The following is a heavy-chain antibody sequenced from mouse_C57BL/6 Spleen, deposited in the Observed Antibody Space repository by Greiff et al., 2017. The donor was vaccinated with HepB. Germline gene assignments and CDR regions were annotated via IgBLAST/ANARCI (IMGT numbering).Heavy chain of an antibody. J-gene: IGHJ4*01. CDR3: ARKLRYYYAMDY. CDR1: GYTFTSYW. V-gene: IGHV1-69*01. CDR2: IDPSDSYT. Sequence: QVHVKQPGAELVMPGASVKLSCKASGYTFTSYWMHWVKQRPGQGLEWIGEIDPSDSYTNYNQKFKGKSTLTVDKSSSTAYMQLSSLTSEDSAVYYCARKLRYYYAMDYWGQGTSVTVSS. D-gene: IGHD1-1*01.